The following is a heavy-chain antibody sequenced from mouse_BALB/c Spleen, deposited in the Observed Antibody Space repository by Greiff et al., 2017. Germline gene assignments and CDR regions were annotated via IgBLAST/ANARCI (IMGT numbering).Heavy chain of an antibody. J-gene: IGHJ2*01. CDR3: ARHYYGYLDY. V-gene: IGHV5-12-1*01. Sequence: EVQRVESGGGLVKPGGSLKLSCAASGFAFSSYDMSWVRQTPEKRLEWVAYISSGGGSTYYPDTVKGRFTISRDNAKNTLYLQMSSLKSEDTAMYYCARHYYGYLDYWGQGTTLTVSS. CDR1: GFAFSSYD. D-gene: IGHD1-1*01. CDR2: ISSGGGST.